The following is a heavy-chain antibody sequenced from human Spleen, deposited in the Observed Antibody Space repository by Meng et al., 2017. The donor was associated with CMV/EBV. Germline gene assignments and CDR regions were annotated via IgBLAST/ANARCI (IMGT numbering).Heavy chain of an antibody. CDR1: GGSISSDNSY. CDR2: IYYSGST. D-gene: IGHD6-6*01. CDR3: ARVDSSSSEYYYYGMDV. Sequence: SETLSLTCTVSGGSISSDNSYWGWIRQPPGKGLEWIGSIYYSGSTYYNPSLKSRVTISVDTSKNQFSLKLNSVTAADTAVYYCARVDSSSSEYYYYGMDVWGQGTTVTVSS. J-gene: IGHJ6*02. V-gene: IGHV4-39*01.